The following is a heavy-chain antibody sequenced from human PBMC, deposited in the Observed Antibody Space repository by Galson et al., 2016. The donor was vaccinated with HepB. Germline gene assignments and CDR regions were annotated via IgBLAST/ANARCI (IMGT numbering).Heavy chain of an antibody. V-gene: IGHV3-15*07. CDR2: IRSRADGGKT. Sequence: SLRLSCAASGFTFTNTWMNWVRQAPGKGLEWVGRIRSRADGGKTDYAAHVQGRFTVSRDDSKKTLYLQMYSLTTDDTDVYVCTTAHGGDYYYAVDVWGQGTPGTVPS. J-gene: IGHJ6*02. CDR3: TTAHGGDYYYAVDV. D-gene: IGHD3-16*01. CDR1: GFTFTNTW.